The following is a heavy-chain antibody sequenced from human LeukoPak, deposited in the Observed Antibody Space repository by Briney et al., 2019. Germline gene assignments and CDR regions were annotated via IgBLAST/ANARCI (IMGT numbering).Heavy chain of an antibody. V-gene: IGHV3-48*01. CDR3: ARTVAAAGTVFDY. CDR1: RFTFSCYI. D-gene: IGHD6-13*01. CDR2: ISSSSSTI. Sequence: PGGSLRLSCVASRFTFSCYIMNEVRQAPGKGLEWVSYISSSSSTIYYADSVKGRFTISRDNAKNSLYLQMNGLRAEDTAVYYCARTVAAAGTVFDYWGQGTLVTVSS. J-gene: IGHJ4*02.